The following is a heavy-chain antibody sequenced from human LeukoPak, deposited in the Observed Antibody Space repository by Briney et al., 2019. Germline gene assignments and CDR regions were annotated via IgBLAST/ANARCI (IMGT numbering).Heavy chain of an antibody. CDR2: IYYSGST. V-gene: IGHV4-59*01. D-gene: IGHD1-26*01. J-gene: IGHJ4*02. CDR1: GGSISSYY. CDR3: ARGFRGATQIFFDY. Sequence: PSETLSLTCTVSGGSISSYYWSWIRQPLGKGLEYIGYIYYSGSTNYNPSLESRVTISVDTSKNQFSLKLSSVTAADTAVYYCARGFRGATQIFFDYWGQGTLVTVSS.